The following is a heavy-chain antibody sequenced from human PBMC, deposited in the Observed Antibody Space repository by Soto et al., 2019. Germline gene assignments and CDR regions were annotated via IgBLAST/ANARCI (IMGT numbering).Heavy chain of an antibody. CDR2: ISPRGDNI. CDR1: GFSLANFP. J-gene: IGHJ4*02. V-gene: IGHV3-48*02. D-gene: IGHD6-19*01. Sequence: RLSCVGSGFSLANFPMNWVRQTPGKGLEGISYISPRGDNIYYTESVKGRFTISRDNARNSLYLQMNSLRDEDAALYYCAKGPHPNMGWHYYFDSLGQGVPVTVSS. CDR3: AKGPHPNMGWHYYFDS.